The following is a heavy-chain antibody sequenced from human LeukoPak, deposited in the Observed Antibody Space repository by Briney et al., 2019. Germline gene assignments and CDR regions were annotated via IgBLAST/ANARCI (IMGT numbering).Heavy chain of an antibody. CDR3: ARDPARLFRWDY. Sequence: PGGSLRLSCAASGFTVSSNYMSWVRQAPGKGLEWVSVIYSGGSTYYADSVKGRFTISRDNSKNTLYLQMNSLGAEDTAVYYCARDPARLFRWDYWGQGTLVTVSS. CDR2: IYSGGST. CDR1: GFTVSSNY. J-gene: IGHJ4*02. V-gene: IGHV3-53*01. D-gene: IGHD5-24*01.